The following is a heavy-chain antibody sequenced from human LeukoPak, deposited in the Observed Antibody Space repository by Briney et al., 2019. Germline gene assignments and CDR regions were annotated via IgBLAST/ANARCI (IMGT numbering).Heavy chain of an antibody. CDR1: GFTFSNYA. V-gene: IGHV3-30-3*01. Sequence: GGSLRLSCAASGFTFSNYAMHWVRQTPGKGLEWVAAVSYDETKNYYADSVKGRFTISRDNAKNSLYLQMNSLRAEDTAVYYCARRGDDSSGYYHSCYFDYWGQGTLVTVSS. J-gene: IGHJ4*02. D-gene: IGHD3-22*01. CDR2: VSYDETKN. CDR3: ARRGDDSSGYYHSCYFDY.